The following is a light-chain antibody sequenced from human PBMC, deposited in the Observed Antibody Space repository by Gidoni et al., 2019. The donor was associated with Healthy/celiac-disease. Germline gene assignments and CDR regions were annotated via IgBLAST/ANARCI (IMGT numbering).Light chain of an antibody. CDR1: QRVSSY. V-gene: IGKV3-11*01. CDR2: DAS. CDR3: QQHSNGPVT. Sequence: EIVLTQSPATLSLSPGERATLSCRSSQRVSSYLAWYQQKPGQAPRLLIYDASDSATGIPARCSGSGSVTDFTLTISSLDPEDFSVDYCQQHSNGPVTCGQGTRLEIK. J-gene: IGKJ5*01.